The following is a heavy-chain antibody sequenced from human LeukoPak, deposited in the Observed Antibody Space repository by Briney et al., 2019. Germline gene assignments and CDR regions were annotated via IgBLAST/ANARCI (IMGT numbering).Heavy chain of an antibody. CDR1: GFTFSSYA. CDR2: ISPDATNS. D-gene: IGHD5-12*01. J-gene: IGHJ4*02. Sequence: PGGSLRLSCAASGFTFSSYAMSWVRQAPGKGLVWVSNISPDATNSKYADFVEGRFTISRDNAKNTLYLQLNSLRVEDAAVYYCATGYRSAYSWDSWGQGTLVTVSS. V-gene: IGHV3-74*03. CDR3: ATGYRSAYSWDS.